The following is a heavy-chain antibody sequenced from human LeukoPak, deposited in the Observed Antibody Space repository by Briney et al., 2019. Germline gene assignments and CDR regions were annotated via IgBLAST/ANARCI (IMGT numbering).Heavy chain of an antibody. D-gene: IGHD2-8*01. CDR3: ARILTKLGILDY. CDR1: GFTFSDYY. Sequence: GGSLRLSCAASGFTFSDYYMSWIRQAPGKGLEWVSYISSSGSTIYYADSVKGRFTISRDNSKNTLYLQMNSLRAEDTAVYYCARILTKLGILDYWGQGTLVTVSS. V-gene: IGHV3-11*04. CDR2: ISSSGSTI. J-gene: IGHJ4*02.